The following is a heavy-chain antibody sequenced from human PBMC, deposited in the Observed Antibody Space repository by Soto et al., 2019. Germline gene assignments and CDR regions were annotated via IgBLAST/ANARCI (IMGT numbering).Heavy chain of an antibody. CDR2: INHTGGT. D-gene: IGHD3-3*01. J-gene: IGHJ5*02. Sequence: SETVSLTRAVYWGSVNGYYWNWISQPPGKGLEWIGGINHTGGTHYSPSLKIRVTMSVDTSKNQFSLRLSSVTAADTAIYYCATRITVFGLLIPPFDPWGQGTPVTV. CDR3: ATRITVFGLLIPPFDP. CDR1: WGSVNGYY. V-gene: IGHV4-34*01.